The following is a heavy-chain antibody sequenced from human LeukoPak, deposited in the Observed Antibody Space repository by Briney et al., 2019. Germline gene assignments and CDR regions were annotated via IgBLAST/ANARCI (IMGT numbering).Heavy chain of an antibody. J-gene: IGHJ4*02. CDR3: ARVGSIAAAGTPDY. CDR1: GCTFSDYY. CDR2: ISNSGSHT. V-gene: IGHV3-11*06. D-gene: IGHD6-13*01. Sequence: GGSLRLSCAASGCTFSDYYMSWIRQAPGKGLEWVSYISNSGSHTSYADSVKGRFTISRDNAKNSLSLQVNSLRADDTAVYYCARVGSIAAAGTPDYWGQGTLVTVSS.